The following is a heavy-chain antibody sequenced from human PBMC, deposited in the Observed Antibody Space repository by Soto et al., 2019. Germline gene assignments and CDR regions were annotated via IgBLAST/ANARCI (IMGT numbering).Heavy chain of an antibody. V-gene: IGHV1-18*01. J-gene: IGHJ3*01. CDR1: GTTYG. CDR3: ARDILPVGPRANDAFDV. Sequence: QVQLVQSGGEVKKPGASVKVSCKAVGTTYGISWVRQAPGQGLEWMGWSSFYNGKKNNAPKFQGRITLTTDTSTGTAYMELRSLRFDDTAVYFCARDILPVGPRANDAFDVWGQGTMVTVSS. CDR2: SSFYNGKK. D-gene: IGHD2-21*02.